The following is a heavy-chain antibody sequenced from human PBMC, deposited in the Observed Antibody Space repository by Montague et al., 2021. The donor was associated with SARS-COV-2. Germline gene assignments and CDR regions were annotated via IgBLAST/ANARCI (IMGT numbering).Heavy chain of an antibody. Sequence: SETLSLTCTVSGGSIRNYYWTWIRQSPGKGLEWIGFIYYSRSTNSNPSLESRVTISVDTSKNQFSLTLTSVTAADTAVYYCARGEILTASSGYMYHGMDVWGQGTTVTVSS. CDR3: ARGEILTASSGYMYHGMDV. CDR2: IYYSRST. CDR1: GGSIRNYY. V-gene: IGHV4-59*01. J-gene: IGHJ6*02. D-gene: IGHD3-9*01.